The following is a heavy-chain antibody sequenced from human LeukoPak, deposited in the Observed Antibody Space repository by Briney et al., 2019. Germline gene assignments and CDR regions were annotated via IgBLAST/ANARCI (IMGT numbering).Heavy chain of an antibody. CDR3: ARDYYYYDSSGPDAFDI. Sequence: ASVKVSCKASGYTFTGYYMHWVRPAPGQGLEWMGWINPNSGGTNYAQKFQGRVTMTRDTSISTAYMELSRLRSDDTAVYYCARDYYYYDSSGPDAFDIWGQGTMVTVSS. V-gene: IGHV1-2*02. CDR1: GYTFTGYY. J-gene: IGHJ3*02. D-gene: IGHD3-22*01. CDR2: INPNSGGT.